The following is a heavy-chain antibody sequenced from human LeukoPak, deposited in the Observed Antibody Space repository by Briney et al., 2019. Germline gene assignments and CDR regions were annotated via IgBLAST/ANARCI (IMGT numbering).Heavy chain of an antibody. D-gene: IGHD5-12*01. CDR1: GDSISSGDHY. Sequence: PSQTLSLTCTVSGDSISSGDHYWSWIRQPPGKGLEWIGYIHYRGSTYYSPSLKSRVIISGDMSKNQFSLSLNSLTAADSAVYYCARAAAGTNTYYYFDYWGQGTLVTVSS. J-gene: IGHJ4*02. CDR3: ARAAAGTNTYYYFDY. CDR2: IHYRGST. V-gene: IGHV4-30-4*01.